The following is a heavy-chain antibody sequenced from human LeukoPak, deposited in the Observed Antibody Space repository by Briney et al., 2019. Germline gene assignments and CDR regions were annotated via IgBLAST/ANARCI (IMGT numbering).Heavy chain of an antibody. V-gene: IGHV4-34*01. Sequence: SETLSLTCAVYGGPFSGYYWSWIRQPPGKGLEWIGEINHSGSTNYNPSLKSRVTISVDTSKNQFSLKLSSVTAADTAVYYCARGRYSSGWYYFDYWGQGTLVTVSS. CDR3: ARGRYSSGWYYFDY. D-gene: IGHD6-19*01. CDR1: GGPFSGYY. J-gene: IGHJ4*02. CDR2: INHSGST.